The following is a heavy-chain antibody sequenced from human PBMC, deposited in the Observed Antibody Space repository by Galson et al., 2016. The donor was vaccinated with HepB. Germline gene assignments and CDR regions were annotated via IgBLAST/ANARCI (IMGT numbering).Heavy chain of an antibody. J-gene: IGHJ4*02. Sequence: LSLTCAVSGVSISSSNWWNWVRQPPGKGLEWIGETYHTGSTNYNPSLKSRITISVDKSKNQFSLKLSSVTAADTAMYYCETRIALFLYSWVQGTLVTVSS. CDR1: GVSISSSNW. V-gene: IGHV4-4*02. CDR3: ETRIALFLYS. D-gene: IGHD2-15*01. CDR2: TYHTGST.